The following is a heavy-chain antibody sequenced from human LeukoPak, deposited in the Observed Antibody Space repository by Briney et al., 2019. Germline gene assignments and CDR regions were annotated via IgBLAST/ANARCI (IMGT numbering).Heavy chain of an antibody. CDR1: GFTFSTYT. J-gene: IGHJ4*02. Sequence: PGGSLRLSCAASGFTFSTYTMNWVRQAPGKGLEWVSYISSNSTIIYYADSVKGRFTISSDNAWNSLYLQMYSLRAEDTAVYYCTRPRDGYNFLDYWGQGTLVTVSS. CDR3: TRPRDGYNFLDY. D-gene: IGHD5-24*01. CDR2: ISSNSTII. V-gene: IGHV3-48*01.